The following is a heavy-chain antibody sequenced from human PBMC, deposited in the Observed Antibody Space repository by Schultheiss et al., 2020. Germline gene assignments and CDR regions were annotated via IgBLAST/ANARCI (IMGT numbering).Heavy chain of an antibody. V-gene: IGHV3-74*01. J-gene: IGHJ6*02. Sequence: WGSMRLSCAASGFTFSSYLMHWVRQAPGKGLVWVSRINSDGSSTSYADSVKGRFTISRDNAKNTLYLQMNSLRAEDTAVYYCAKAGTWDTVMATYSMDVWGQGTTVTVSS. D-gene: IGHD5-18*01. CDR2: INSDGSST. CDR3: AKAGTWDTVMATYSMDV. CDR1: GFTFSSYL.